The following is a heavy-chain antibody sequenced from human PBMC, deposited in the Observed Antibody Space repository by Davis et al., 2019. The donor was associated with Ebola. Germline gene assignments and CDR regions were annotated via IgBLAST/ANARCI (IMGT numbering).Heavy chain of an antibody. CDR2: ISGSGGST. CDR3: ARGLVAGTDAFDI. D-gene: IGHD6-19*01. CDR1: GFTFSSYA. Sequence: GESLKISCAVSGFTFSSYAMSWVRQAPGKGLEWVSAISGSGGSTYYADSVKGRFTISRDNSKNTLYLQMNSLRAEDTAVYYCARGLVAGTDAFDIWGQGTMVTVSS. V-gene: IGHV3-23*01. J-gene: IGHJ3*02.